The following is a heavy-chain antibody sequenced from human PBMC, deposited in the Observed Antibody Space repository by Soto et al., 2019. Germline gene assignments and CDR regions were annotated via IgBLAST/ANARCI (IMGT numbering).Heavy chain of an antibody. J-gene: IGHJ5*02. V-gene: IGHV1-3*01. CDR3: ARACSGGSCSFYRFDP. Sequence: ASVKVSCKASGYTFTSYAMHWVRHAPGQRLEWMGWINAGNGNTKYSQKFQGRVTITRDTSASTAYMELSSLRSEDTAVYYCARACSGGSCSFYRFDPWGQGTLVTVSS. D-gene: IGHD2-15*01. CDR1: GYTFTSYA. CDR2: INAGNGNT.